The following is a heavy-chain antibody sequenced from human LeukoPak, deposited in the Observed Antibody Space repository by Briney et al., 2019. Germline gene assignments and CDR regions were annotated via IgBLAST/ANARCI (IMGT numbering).Heavy chain of an antibody. Sequence: SETLSLTCAVYGGSFSGYYWSWIRQPPGKGLEWIGEINHSGSTNYNPSLKSRVTISVDTSKNQFSLKLSSVTAADTAVYYCARGPFFYDSNGYTPPFDYWGQGTLVTVSS. CDR3: ARGPFFYDSNGYTPPFDY. V-gene: IGHV4-34*01. CDR2: INHSGST. D-gene: IGHD3-22*01. J-gene: IGHJ4*02. CDR1: GGSFSGYY.